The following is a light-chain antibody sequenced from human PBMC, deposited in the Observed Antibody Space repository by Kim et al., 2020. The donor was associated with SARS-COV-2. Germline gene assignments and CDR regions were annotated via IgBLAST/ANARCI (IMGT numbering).Light chain of an antibody. CDR2: AAS. V-gene: IGKV1-39*01. CDR1: QRISNY. CDR3: QQSFSFPRT. Sequence: DIQMTQSPSSLSASVGDRVIIACRASQRISNYLNWYQQKPGKAPEVLIYAASNLQSGVPSRFSGNGSGTNFTLAISGLQSEDFATYFCQQSFSFPRTFGQGTKVDIK. J-gene: IGKJ1*01.